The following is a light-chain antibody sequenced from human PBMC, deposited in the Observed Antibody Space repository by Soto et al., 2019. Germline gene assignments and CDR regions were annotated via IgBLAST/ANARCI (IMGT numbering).Light chain of an antibody. Sequence: EKVMTQSPATLSVSPGERATLSCRASQSVRSNLAWYQQKPGQLPRLLIYDASTRATGIPSRFSGSGSGTEFTLTISSLKSEDFAVYYCQQYDNWPRTFGQGTKVDIK. CDR3: QQYDNWPRT. J-gene: IGKJ1*01. CDR2: DAS. CDR1: QSVRSN. V-gene: IGKV3-15*01.